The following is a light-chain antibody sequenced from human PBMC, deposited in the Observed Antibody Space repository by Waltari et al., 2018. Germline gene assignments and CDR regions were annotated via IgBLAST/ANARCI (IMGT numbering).Light chain of an antibody. CDR3: STWDDSLSAVL. Sequence: QSALTPPPSASGTPGQRVTISCSGGKSNIGANPVNWYQQLPGTAPKLLIHSNDQRPSGVPDRFSGSKSGTSASLAIGGLRSDDEATYHCSTWDDSLSAVLFGGGTKVTVL. CDR1: KSNIGANP. V-gene: IGLV1-44*01. J-gene: IGLJ2*01. CDR2: SND.